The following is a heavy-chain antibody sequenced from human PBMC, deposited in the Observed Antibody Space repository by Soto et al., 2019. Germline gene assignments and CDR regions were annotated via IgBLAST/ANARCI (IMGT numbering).Heavy chain of an antibody. V-gene: IGHV3-30*18. D-gene: IGHD4-17*01. CDR1: GFTFSSYG. J-gene: IGHJ4*02. CDR3: AKALTTVTTGYFDY. Sequence: GGSLRLSCAASGFTFSSYGMHWVRQAPGKGLEWVALISYDESNKYYADSVKGRFTISRDNSKNTLYLQMNSLRAEDTAVYYCAKALTTVTTGYFDYWGQGTLVTVSS. CDR2: ISYDESNK.